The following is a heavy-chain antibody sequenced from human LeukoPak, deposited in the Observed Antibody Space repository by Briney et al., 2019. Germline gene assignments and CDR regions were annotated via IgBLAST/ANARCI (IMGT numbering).Heavy chain of an antibody. CDR2: IRYDESNT. D-gene: IGHD6-19*01. J-gene: IGHJ4*02. CDR1: GFTFSSYG. V-gene: IGHV3-30*02. CDR3: GKDQSSGWSSYIAY. Sequence: GGSLRLSCAASGFTFSSYGMHWVRQAPGKGPEWVAFIRYDESNTYYADSVKGRFTISRDNSKNTLYLQMNSLRAEDTVVYYGGKDQSSGWSSYIAYWGQGTLVTVSS.